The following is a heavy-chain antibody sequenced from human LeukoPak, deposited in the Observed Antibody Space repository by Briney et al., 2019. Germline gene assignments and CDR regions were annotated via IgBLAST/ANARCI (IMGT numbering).Heavy chain of an antibody. V-gene: IGHV1-69*13. CDR3: ARDSPYGSGRVFDY. Sequence: ASVKVSCKASVGTFTSSAISSVREAPGQGLEWMGGIIPIFGTANYAQKFQGRVTITADESTSTAYMELSSLRSEDTAVYYCARDSPYGSGRVFDYWGQGTLVTVSS. D-gene: IGHD3-10*01. CDR2: IIPIFGTA. J-gene: IGHJ4*02. CDR1: VGTFTSSA.